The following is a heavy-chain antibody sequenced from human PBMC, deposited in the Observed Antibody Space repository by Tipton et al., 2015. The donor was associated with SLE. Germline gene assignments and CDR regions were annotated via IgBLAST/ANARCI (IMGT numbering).Heavy chain of an antibody. CDR2: IYYSGST. D-gene: IGHD6-13*01. CDR3: ARELSSSGAFDI. V-gene: IGHV4-61*01. CDR1: GGSISSGSYY. J-gene: IGHJ3*02. Sequence: TLSLTCTVSGGSISSGSYYWSWIRQPPGKGLEWIGYIYYSGSTNYNPSLKSRVTISVDTSKNQFSLKLSSVTAADTAVYYCARELSSSGAFDIWGQGTMVTVSS.